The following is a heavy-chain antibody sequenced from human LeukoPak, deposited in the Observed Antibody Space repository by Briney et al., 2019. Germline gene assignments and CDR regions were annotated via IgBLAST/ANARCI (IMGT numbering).Heavy chain of an antibody. V-gene: IGHV3-23*01. Sequence: GGSLRLSCAASGFTFSDYAMSWVRQAPEKGLEWVSTISHVGGTYYADSVRGRFTISRDDSKNMVYLQMNSLRVEDTAFYYCAKDNRRHYTSGPNPDSLHWGQGALVTVSS. CDR1: GFTFSDYA. CDR3: AKDNRRHYTSGPNPDSLH. D-gene: IGHD6-19*01. J-gene: IGHJ4*02. CDR2: ISHVGGT.